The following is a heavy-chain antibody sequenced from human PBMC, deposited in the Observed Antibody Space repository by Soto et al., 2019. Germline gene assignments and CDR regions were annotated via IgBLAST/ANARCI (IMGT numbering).Heavy chain of an antibody. CDR1: GFTFSRYG. J-gene: IGHJ4*02. Sequence: PGGSLRLSCAASGFTFSRYGMHWVRQAPGKGLEWVAVISYDGGDKHYADPVKGRFTISRDNSKNTLYLQMNSLRAEDRAVYYCVKDADQGAASYYFDHRGQGTLVTVSS. CDR2: ISYDGGDK. V-gene: IGHV3-30*18. CDR3: VKDADQGAASYYFDH. D-gene: IGHD6-25*01.